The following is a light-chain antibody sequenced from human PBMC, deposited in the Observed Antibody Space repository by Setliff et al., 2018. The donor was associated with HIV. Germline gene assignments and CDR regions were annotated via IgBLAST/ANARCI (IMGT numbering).Light chain of an antibody. J-gene: IGLJ3*02. CDR1: SSNIGSKT. CDR2: SDH. Sequence: QSALTQPPSASGTPGQRVTISCSGSSSNIGSKTVTWYQQLPGTAPKLLIYSDHQRPSGVPDRFSASKSGTSASLAISGLQSEDEADYYCVSWDDSPVFGGGTKGTV. V-gene: IGLV1-44*01. CDR3: VSWDDSPV.